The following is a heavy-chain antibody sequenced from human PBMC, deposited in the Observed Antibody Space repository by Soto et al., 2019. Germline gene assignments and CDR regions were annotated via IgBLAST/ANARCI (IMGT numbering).Heavy chain of an antibody. D-gene: IGHD4-4*01. CDR2: ISAYNGNT. J-gene: IGHJ6*03. CDR3: ARWVEPNTVTTGSPFFPNYYYMDV. V-gene: IGHV1-18*01. CDR1: GYTFTSYG. Sequence: ASVKVSCKASGYTFTSYGISWVRQAPGQGLEWMGWISAYNGNTNYAQKLQGRVTMTTDTSTSTAYMELRSLRSDDTAVYYCARWVEPNTVTTGSPFFPNYYYMDVWGKGTTVTVSS.